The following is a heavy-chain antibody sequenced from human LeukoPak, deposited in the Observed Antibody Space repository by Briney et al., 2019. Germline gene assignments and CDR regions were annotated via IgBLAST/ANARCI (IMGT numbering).Heavy chain of an antibody. J-gene: IGHJ5*02. CDR1: GGSFSGYY. CDR2: INHSGST. CDR3: ARAYIAAGWFDP. D-gene: IGHD6-13*01. Sequence: SETLSLTCAVYGGSFSGYYWSWICQPPGKGLEWIGEINHSGSTNYNPSLKSRVTISVDTSKNQFSLKLSSVTAADTAVYYCARAYIAAGWFDPWGQGTLVTVSS. V-gene: IGHV4-34*01.